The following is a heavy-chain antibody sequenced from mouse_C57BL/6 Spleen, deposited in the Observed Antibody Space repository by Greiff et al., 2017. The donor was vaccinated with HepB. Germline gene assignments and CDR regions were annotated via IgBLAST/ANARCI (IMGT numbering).Heavy chain of an antibody. J-gene: IGHJ2*01. V-gene: IGHV1-64*01. CDR2: IHPNSGST. CDR1: GYTFTSYW. D-gene: IGHD1-1*01. CDR3: ARITTVVAFDY. Sequence: QVQLQQPGAELVKPGASVKLSCKASGYTFTSYWMHWVKQRPGQGLEWIGMIHPNSGSTNYNEKFKSKATLTVDKSSSKAYMQLSSLTSEDSAVYYCARITTVVAFDYWGQGTTLTVSS.